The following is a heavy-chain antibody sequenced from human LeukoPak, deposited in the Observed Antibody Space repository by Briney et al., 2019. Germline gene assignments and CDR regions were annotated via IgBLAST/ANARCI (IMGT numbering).Heavy chain of an antibody. CDR2: SYYSGST. CDR3: ARRSAVAGIDYFDY. V-gene: IGHV4-39*01. CDR1: GCSISSNSYY. D-gene: IGHD6-19*01. J-gene: IGHJ4*02. Sequence: SETLSLTCTVSGCSISSNSYYWGWLRQPPGKGLEWIGSSYYSGSTYYNPSLKSRATISVDTAKNQFSLKLSSVTAADTAVYYCARRSAVAGIDYFDYWGEGTLVTVSS.